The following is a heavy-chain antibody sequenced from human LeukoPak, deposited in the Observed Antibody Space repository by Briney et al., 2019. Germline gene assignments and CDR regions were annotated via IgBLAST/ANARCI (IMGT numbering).Heavy chain of an antibody. V-gene: IGHV3-30*02. Sequence: PGGSLRLSCAASAFTFSSNGMSWVSQAPGKGLEWVALTRYDGSNKYYADSVKGRFTISRDNAKNSLYLQMNSLRPDDTAVYYCARDPYSGSYGDYYYYYMDVWGKGTTVTISS. CDR3: ARDPYSGSYGDYYYYYMDV. J-gene: IGHJ6*03. CDR2: TRYDGSNK. CDR1: AFTFSSNG. D-gene: IGHD1-26*01.